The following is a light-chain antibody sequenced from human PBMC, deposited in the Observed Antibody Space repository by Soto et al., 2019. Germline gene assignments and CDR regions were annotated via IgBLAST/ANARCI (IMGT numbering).Light chain of an antibody. CDR1: QSVRSN. V-gene: IGKV3-15*01. Sequence: EIVMTQSPATLSVSPGEWATLSCRASQSVRSNLAWYQQRPGQAPRLLIYAASTRATGIPARFSGSGSGTEFTLTIDSLQSEDFAVYYCQQYNNWPRTFGQGTKV. CDR3: QQYNNWPRT. J-gene: IGKJ1*01. CDR2: AAS.